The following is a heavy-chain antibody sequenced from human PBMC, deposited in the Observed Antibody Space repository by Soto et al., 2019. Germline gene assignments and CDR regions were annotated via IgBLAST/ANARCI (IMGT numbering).Heavy chain of an antibody. V-gene: IGHV1-2*02. J-gene: IGHJ4*02. CDR1: GYSFTGYS. CDR3: AREYCTDSGCSPFFGY. CDR2: INGYSGGT. D-gene: IGHD2-15*01. Sequence: QVQLVQSGAEVKKPGASVKVSCKASGYSFTGYSMHWVRQAPGQGLEWMGWINGYSGGTKYAQKVQGRVTMTRDTSIITADIELSRLTSDDTAVYYCAREYCTDSGCSPFFGYWGQGTLVTVSS.